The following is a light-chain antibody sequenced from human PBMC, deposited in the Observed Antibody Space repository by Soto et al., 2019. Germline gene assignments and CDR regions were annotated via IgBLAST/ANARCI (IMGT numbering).Light chain of an antibody. Sequence: ESVLTQSPGTLSLSPGERATLSCRASQTVSSARLAWFQQKPGQAPRLLIYGASSRAPGIPDRFSGSGSETDFTLTITRLESEDFAVYSCHQYGSSPWTFGQGTKVEIK. V-gene: IGKV3-20*01. CDR2: GAS. CDR1: QTVSSAR. CDR3: HQYGSSPWT. J-gene: IGKJ1*01.